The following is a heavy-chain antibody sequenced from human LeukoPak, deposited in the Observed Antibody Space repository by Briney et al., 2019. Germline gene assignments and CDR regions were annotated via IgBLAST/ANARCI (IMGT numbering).Heavy chain of an antibody. Sequence: QPGGSLRLSCAASGFTFNTYAMSWVRQAPGKGLEWVSAISGGGGTAYYADSVKGRFTFSRDNSKSTLFLQMNSLRADDTAVYYCAKLAAAGYFDYWGQGTLVTVSS. CDR2: ISGGGGTA. V-gene: IGHV3-23*01. D-gene: IGHD6-13*01. CDR3: AKLAAAGYFDY. J-gene: IGHJ4*02. CDR1: GFTFNTYA.